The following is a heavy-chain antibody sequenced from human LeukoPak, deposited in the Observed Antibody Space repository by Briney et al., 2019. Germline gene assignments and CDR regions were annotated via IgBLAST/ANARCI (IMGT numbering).Heavy chain of an antibody. V-gene: IGHV3-7*04. CDR1: GFTFSTYW. CDR3: ARAAAIVAVDC. CDR2: INQDGSER. J-gene: IGHJ4*02. Sequence: GGSLRLSCAASGFTFSTYWVNCVRQAPGKGLEWVAHINQDGSERYYVDSVKGRFTISRDNAKNSLSLQMNSLRAEDTAIYYCARAAAIVAVDCWGQGTLVTVSS. D-gene: IGHD5-18*01.